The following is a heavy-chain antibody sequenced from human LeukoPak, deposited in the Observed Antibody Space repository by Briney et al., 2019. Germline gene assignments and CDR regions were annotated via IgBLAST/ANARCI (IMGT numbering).Heavy chain of an antibody. CDR2: IIPIFGTA. V-gene: IGHV1-69*13. CDR3: ARGRYSSSWYVDYYYYYGMDV. Sequence: ASVKVSCKASGGTFSSYAISWVRQAPGQGLEWMGGIIPIFGTANYAQKFQGRVTITADESTSTAYMELSSLRSEDTAVYYCARGRYSSSWYVDYYYYYGMDVWGQGTTVTVSS. D-gene: IGHD6-13*01. J-gene: IGHJ6*02. CDR1: GGTFSSYA.